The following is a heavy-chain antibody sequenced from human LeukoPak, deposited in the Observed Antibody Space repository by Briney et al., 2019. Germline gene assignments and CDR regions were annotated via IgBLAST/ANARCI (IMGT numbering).Heavy chain of an antibody. J-gene: IGHJ4*02. Sequence: ASVKVSCKASGGTFSSYAISWVRQTPGQGLEWMGGIIPIFGTASYAQKFQGRVTITADKSTSTAYMELSSLRSEDTAVYYCARAYAMGYASWGQGTLVTVSS. V-gene: IGHV1-69*06. CDR2: IIPIFGTA. CDR3: ARAYAMGYAS. D-gene: IGHD5-18*01. CDR1: GGTFSSYA.